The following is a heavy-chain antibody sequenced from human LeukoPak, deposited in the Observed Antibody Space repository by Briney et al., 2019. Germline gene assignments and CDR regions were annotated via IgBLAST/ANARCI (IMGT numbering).Heavy chain of an antibody. J-gene: IGHJ5*02. Sequence: PGGSLRLSRAASGFTFSDYWMHWVRQAPGKGLGWVSRVNNDGSSTVYADSVEGRFTISRDNAKNAAYLQMNSLRAEDTAVYYCTRITRPRGGSSGVFEPSGQRTLVTVSS. V-gene: IGHV3-74*01. CDR1: GFTFSDYW. CDR2: VNNDGSST. CDR3: TRITRPRGGSSGVFEP. D-gene: IGHD1-20*01.